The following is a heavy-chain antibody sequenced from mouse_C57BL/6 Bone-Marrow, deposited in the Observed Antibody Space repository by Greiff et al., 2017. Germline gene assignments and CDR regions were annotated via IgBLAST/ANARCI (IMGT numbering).Heavy chain of an antibody. Sequence: VQLQQPGAELVKPGASVKLSCKASGYTFTSYWMHWVKQRPGRGLEWIGRIDPNSGGTKYNEKFKSQATLTVDKPSSTAYMQLSSLTSEDSAVYYCARRGLGYFQFAYWGQGTLVTVSA. V-gene: IGHV1-72*01. CDR2: IDPNSGGT. CDR1: GYTFTSYW. J-gene: IGHJ3*01. D-gene: IGHD2-3*01. CDR3: ARRGLGYFQFAY.